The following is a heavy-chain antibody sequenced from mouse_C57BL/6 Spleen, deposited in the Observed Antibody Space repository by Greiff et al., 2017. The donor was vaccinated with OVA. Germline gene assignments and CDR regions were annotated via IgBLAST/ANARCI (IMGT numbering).Heavy chain of an antibody. J-gene: IGHJ4*01. V-gene: IGHV1-42*01. CDR3: ARRGKDAMDY. CDR2: INPSTGGT. CDR1: GYSFTGYY. Sequence: EVKLMESGPELVKPGASVKISCKASGYSFTGYYMNWVKQSPEKSLEWIGEINPSTGGTTYNQKFKAKATLTVDKSSSTAYMQLKSLTSEDSAVYYCARRGKDAMDYWGQGTSVTVSS.